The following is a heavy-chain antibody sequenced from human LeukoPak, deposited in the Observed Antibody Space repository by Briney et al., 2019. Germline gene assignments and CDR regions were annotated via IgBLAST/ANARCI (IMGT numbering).Heavy chain of an antibody. Sequence: GGSLRLSCGAWGFILSSYRMHGLRQPRGGGLEWVGVISHDGRKKYCADSEGGLFTISRDNSKNTLYLQMNTLSAEDAAVYYCARANGQQWTTPETWGEGNL. D-gene: IGHD6-13*01. V-gene: IGHV3-30*03. CDR2: ISHDGRKK. CDR1: GFILSSYR. CDR3: ARANGQQWTTPET. J-gene: IGHJ5*02.